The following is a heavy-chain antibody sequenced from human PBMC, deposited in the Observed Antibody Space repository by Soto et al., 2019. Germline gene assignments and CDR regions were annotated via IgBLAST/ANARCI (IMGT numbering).Heavy chain of an antibody. J-gene: IGHJ4*02. V-gene: IGHV3-30*18. CDR2: ISYDGSNK. CDR3: AKDQAILFGLFDX. CDR1: GFTFSSYG. Sequence: GGSLRLSCAASGFTFSSYGMHWVRQAPGKGLEWVEFISYDGSNKYYADSVKGRFTISRDNSKKTLYLQMNSLRAEDTAVYYCAKDQAILFGLFDXWGQGTLVTVSX. D-gene: IGHD2-21*01.